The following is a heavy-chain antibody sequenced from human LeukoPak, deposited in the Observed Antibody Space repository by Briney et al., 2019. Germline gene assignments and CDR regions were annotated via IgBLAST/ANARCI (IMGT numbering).Heavy chain of an antibody. D-gene: IGHD2-2*02. V-gene: IGHV1-8*01. Sequence: ASVKVSCKASGYTFTSYDINWVRQATGHGLEWMGWMNPNSGNTGYAQKFQGRVTMTRNTSISTAYMELSSLRSEDTAVYYCARGYCSSTSCYTFYYYYYGMDVWGQGTTVTVSS. CDR1: GYTFTSYD. CDR2: MNPNSGNT. CDR3: ARGYCSSTSCYTFYYYYYGMDV. J-gene: IGHJ6*02.